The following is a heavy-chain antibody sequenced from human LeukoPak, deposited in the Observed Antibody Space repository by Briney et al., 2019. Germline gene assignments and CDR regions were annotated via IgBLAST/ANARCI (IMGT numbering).Heavy chain of an antibody. V-gene: IGHV1-18*01. CDR1: GYTFTSYG. D-gene: IGHD2-2*01. Sequence: ASVKVSCKASGYTFTSYGISWVRQAPGQGLEWMGWISAYNGNTNYAQKLQGRVTVTRDTSITTAYMELSNLRSDDTAVYYCANNPVPGASDGWLDPWGQGTLVSVSS. CDR2: ISAYNGNT. J-gene: IGHJ5*02. CDR3: ANNPVPGASDGWLDP.